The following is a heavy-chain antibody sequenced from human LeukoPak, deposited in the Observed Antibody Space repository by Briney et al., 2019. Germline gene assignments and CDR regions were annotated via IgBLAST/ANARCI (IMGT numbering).Heavy chain of an antibody. CDR2: IYHSGST. J-gene: IGHJ3*02. D-gene: IGHD6-19*01. CDR1: GYSISSGYY. CDR3: ARVISSGWYRTFDI. V-gene: IGHV4-38-2*02. Sequence: PSETLSLTCTVSGYSISSGYYWGWVRQPPGKGLEWIGTIYHSGSTYCNPSLKSRVTMSVDTSKNQFSLKLSSVTAADTAVYYCARVISSGWYRTFDIWGQGTMVTVSS.